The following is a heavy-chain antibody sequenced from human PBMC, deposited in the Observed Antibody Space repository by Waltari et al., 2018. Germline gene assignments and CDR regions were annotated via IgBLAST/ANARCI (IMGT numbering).Heavy chain of an antibody. J-gene: IGHJ5*02. CDR3: ARGGGGDWEWFDP. V-gene: IGHV4-59*01. CDR2: VYYTGRT. CDR1: GGSISGFY. D-gene: IGHD2-21*02. Sequence: QVQLQESGPSLLKPSETLSLICTVSGGSISGFYWSWVRQPPGKGLDWIGYVYYTGRTKFNPSLNSRITMSLDTSKNQFSLRLSSVTDADTAFYYCARGGGGDWEWFDPWGQGTLVTVSS.